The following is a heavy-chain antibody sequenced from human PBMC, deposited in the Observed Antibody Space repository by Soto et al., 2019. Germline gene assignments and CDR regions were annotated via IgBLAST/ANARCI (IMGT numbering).Heavy chain of an antibody. D-gene: IGHD3-10*01. CDR1: GYTFTSYY. CDR2: INPSGGST. Sequence: QVQLVQSGAEVKKPGASVKVSCKASGYTFTSYYMHWVRQAPGQGLEWMGIINPSGGSTSYAQKFQGRVTMTRDTSTSTVYMELSSLRSEDTAVYYCARAVEGFGESPNYFDYWGQGTLVTVSS. CDR3: ARAVEGFGESPNYFDY. J-gene: IGHJ4*02. V-gene: IGHV1-46*03.